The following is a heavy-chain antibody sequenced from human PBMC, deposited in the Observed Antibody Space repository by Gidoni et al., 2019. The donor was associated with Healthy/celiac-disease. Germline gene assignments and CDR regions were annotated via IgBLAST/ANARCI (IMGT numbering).Heavy chain of an antibody. Sequence: QLQLKQWGAGLLKPSEPLSRKGAVYGGSFSGYYWSWIRQPPGKGLEWIWEINHSESTNHNPSLKSRVTRSVDTSKNQFSLKLSSVTAADTAVYYCARAPSASAFDIWGQVTMVTVSS. CDR2: INHSEST. J-gene: IGHJ3*02. V-gene: IGHV4-34*01. CDR3: ARAPSASAFDI. CDR1: GGSFSGYY.